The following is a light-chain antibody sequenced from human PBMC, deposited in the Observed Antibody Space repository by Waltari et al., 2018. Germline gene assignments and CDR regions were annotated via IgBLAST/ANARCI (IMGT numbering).Light chain of an antibody. CDR1: QSVSSS. CDR2: DAS. J-gene: IGKJ4*01. V-gene: IGKV3-11*01. Sequence: EIVLTQSPATLSLSPGARVNLSCRASQSVSSSLAWYRQKPGQAPRLLIYDASNRATGIPARFSGSGSGTDFTLTISSLEPEDFAVYYCQQRNSWPLTFGGGTKVEIK. CDR3: QQRNSWPLT.